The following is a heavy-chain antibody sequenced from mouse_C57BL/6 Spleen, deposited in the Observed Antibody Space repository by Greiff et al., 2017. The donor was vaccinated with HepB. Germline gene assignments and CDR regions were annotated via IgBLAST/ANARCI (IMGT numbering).Heavy chain of an antibody. CDR3: TRGIISYDYVSDWYFDV. J-gene: IGHJ1*03. CDR1: GYTFTDYE. V-gene: IGHV1-15*01. Sequence: QVQLQQSGAELVRPGASVTLSCKASGYTFTDYEMHWVKQTPVHGLEWIGAIDPETGGTAYNQKFKGKAILTADKSSSTAYMELRSLTSEDSAVYYCTRGIISYDYVSDWYFDVWGTGTTVTVSS. CDR2: IDPETGGT. D-gene: IGHD2-4*01.